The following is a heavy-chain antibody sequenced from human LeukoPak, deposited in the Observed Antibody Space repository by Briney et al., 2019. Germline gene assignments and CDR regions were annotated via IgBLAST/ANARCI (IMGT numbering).Heavy chain of an antibody. CDR3: AKDYGPKQLVFLDS. Sequence: GGSLRLSCAASGFTFSSYALSWVRQAPGKGLEWVSASSDNGGTTFYADSAKGRFTITRDNSKNTLYVQMNSLRGEDTAVYYCAKDYGPKQLVFLDSWGQGTLVTVSS. CDR2: SSDNGGTT. CDR1: GFTFSSYA. V-gene: IGHV3-23*01. J-gene: IGHJ4*02. D-gene: IGHD6-13*01.